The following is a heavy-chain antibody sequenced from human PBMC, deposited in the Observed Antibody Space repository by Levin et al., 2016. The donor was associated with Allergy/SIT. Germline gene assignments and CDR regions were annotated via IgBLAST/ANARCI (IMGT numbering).Heavy chain of an antibody. Sequence: PGKGLEWIGSIYYSGSTYYNPSLKSRVTISVDTSKNQFSLKLSSVTAADTAVYYCARRVYYYDSSGYYGGGWFDPWGQGTLVTVSS. J-gene: IGHJ5*02. CDR3: ARRVYYYDSSGYYGGGWFDP. D-gene: IGHD3-22*01. V-gene: IGHV4-39*01. CDR2: IYYSGST.